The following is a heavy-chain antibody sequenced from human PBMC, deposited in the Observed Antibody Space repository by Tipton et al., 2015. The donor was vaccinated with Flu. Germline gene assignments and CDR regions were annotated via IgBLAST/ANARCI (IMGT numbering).Heavy chain of an antibody. V-gene: IGHV4-4*07. Sequence: GLVKPSETLSLTRTVSGGSINSYYWSWIRQPAGKGLEWIGRIYSSGSTNYNPSLKSRVTMLVDTSKNQFSLKMSSVTAADTAVYYCARFSVRGESDYWGQGTLVTVSS. CDR1: GGSINSYY. CDR2: IYSSGST. J-gene: IGHJ4*02. CDR3: ARFSVRGESDY. D-gene: IGHD3-10*01.